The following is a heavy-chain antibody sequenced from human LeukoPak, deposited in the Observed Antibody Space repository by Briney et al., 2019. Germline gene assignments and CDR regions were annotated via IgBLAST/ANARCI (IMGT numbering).Heavy chain of an antibody. J-gene: IGHJ4*02. CDR2: INPSSGGT. CDR3: AREGGSVVPAAMKNFDY. Sequence: ASVKVSCKASGYTFTGYYMHWVRQAPGQGLEWMGWINPSSGGTNYAQKFQGRVTMTRDTSITTAYMELSGLRSDDTAVYYCAREGGSVVPAAMKNFDYWGQGTLVTVSS. V-gene: IGHV1-2*02. D-gene: IGHD2-2*01. CDR1: GYTFTGYY.